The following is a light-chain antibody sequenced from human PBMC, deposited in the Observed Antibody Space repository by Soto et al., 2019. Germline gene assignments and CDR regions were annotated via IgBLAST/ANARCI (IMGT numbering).Light chain of an antibody. CDR1: QSVSSTY. Sequence: EIVLTQSPGTLSLSPGERATLSCRASQSVSSTYLAWYQQKPGQAPRPLIYSASRGATGFPARFSGSGSGTDFTLTISSLDPEDFAVYYCQQRSNRPLTFGQGTRLEIK. V-gene: IGKV3D-20*02. CDR3: QQRSNRPLT. J-gene: IGKJ5*01. CDR2: SAS.